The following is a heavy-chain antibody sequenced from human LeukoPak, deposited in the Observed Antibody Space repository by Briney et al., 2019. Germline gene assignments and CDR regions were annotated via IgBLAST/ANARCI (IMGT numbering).Heavy chain of an antibody. J-gene: IGHJ4*02. CDR3: AKDQGARSTHQYFDY. V-gene: IGHV3-23*01. D-gene: IGHD5/OR15-5a*01. Sequence: PGGSLRLSCAASGFTFSSYAMSWVRQAPRKGLEWVSAISGGGGSTYYADSVKGRFTISRDNSKNTLYLQMNSLRAEDTAVYYCAKDQGARSTHQYFDYWGQGTLVTVSS. CDR1: GFTFSSYA. CDR2: ISGGGGST.